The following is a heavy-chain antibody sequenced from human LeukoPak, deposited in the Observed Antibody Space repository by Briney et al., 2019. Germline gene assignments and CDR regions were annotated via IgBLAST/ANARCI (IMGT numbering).Heavy chain of an antibody. J-gene: IGHJ5*02. Sequence: GASVKVSCKTSGGTFSTYAINWVRQAPGQGLEWMGWINPNSGGTNYAQKFQGWVTMTRDTSISTAYMELSRLRSDDTAVYYCARDGVRGVRGNWFDPWGQGTLVTVSS. CDR1: GGTFSTYA. CDR3: ARDGVRGVRGNWFDP. V-gene: IGHV1-2*04. CDR2: INPNSGGT. D-gene: IGHD3-10*01.